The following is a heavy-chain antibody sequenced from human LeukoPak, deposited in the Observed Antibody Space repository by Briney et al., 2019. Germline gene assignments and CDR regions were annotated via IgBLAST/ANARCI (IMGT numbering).Heavy chain of an antibody. J-gene: IGHJ4*02. V-gene: IGHV4-39*01. D-gene: IGHD3-10*01. CDR3: ASLYYYGSGSYHDY. CDR1: GGSISSSSYY. Sequence: SSETLSLTCTVSGGSISSSSYYWGWIRQPPGKGLEWIGSIYYSRSTYYNPSLKSRVTISVDTSKNQFSLKLSSVTAADTAVYYCASLYYYGSGSYHDYWGQGTLVTVSS. CDR2: IYYSRST.